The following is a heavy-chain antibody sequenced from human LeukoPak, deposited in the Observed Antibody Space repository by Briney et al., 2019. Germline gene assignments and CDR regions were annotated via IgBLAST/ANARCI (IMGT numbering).Heavy chain of an antibody. J-gene: IGHJ4*02. Sequence: GGSLRLSCAASEFAFSVYEMYWVRQAPGKGLEWVSYISSSGDTRYYADSVKGRFTISRDNAKNSLYLHMNSLRAEDTAVYYCATLTVASTFDYWGQGALVTASS. D-gene: IGHD6-19*01. V-gene: IGHV3-48*03. CDR3: ATLTVASTFDY. CDR2: ISSSGDTR. CDR1: EFAFSVYE.